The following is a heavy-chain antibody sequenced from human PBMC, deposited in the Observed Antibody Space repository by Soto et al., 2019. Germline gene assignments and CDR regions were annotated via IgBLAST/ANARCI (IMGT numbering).Heavy chain of an antibody. J-gene: IGHJ6*02. CDR3: ATRDVAVAGTYYYYGMDV. D-gene: IGHD6-19*01. CDR1: GYSFTSYW. V-gene: IGHV5-10-1*01. Sequence: PGASLKISCKGSGYSFTSYWISWVRQMPGKGLEWMGRIDPSDSYTNYSPSFQGHVTISADKSISTAYLQWSSLKASDTAMYYCATRDVAVAGTYYYYGMDVWGQGTTVTVSS. CDR2: IDPSDSYT.